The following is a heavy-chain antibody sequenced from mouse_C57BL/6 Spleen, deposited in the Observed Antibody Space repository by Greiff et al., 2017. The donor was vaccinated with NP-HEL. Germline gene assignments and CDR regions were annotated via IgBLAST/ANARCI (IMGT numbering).Heavy chain of an antibody. Sequence: QVQLQQPGAELVKPGASVKLSCKASGYTFTSYWMHWVKQRPGRGLEWIGRIDPNSGGTKYNEKFKSKATLTVDKPSSTAYMQLSSLTSEDSAVYYWARSSGVYYEYDDAMDYWGQGTSVTVSS. J-gene: IGHJ4*01. CDR3: ARSSGVYYEYDDAMDY. CDR2: IDPNSGGT. CDR1: GYTFTSYW. D-gene: IGHD2-4*01. V-gene: IGHV1-72*01.